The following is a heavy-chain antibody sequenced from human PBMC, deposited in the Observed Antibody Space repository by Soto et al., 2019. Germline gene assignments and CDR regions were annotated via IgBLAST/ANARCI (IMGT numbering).Heavy chain of an antibody. CDR1: GGSISSYY. CDR3: AREQWLVPTSTYFDY. Sequence: QVQLQESGPGLVKPSETLSLTCTVSGGSISSYYWSWIRQPPGKGLEWMGYIYYSGSTNYNPSLKSRVTISVDTSKNQFSLKLSSVTAADTAVYYCAREQWLVPTSTYFDYWGQGTLVTVSS. D-gene: IGHD6-19*01. V-gene: IGHV4-59*01. J-gene: IGHJ4*02. CDR2: IYYSGST.